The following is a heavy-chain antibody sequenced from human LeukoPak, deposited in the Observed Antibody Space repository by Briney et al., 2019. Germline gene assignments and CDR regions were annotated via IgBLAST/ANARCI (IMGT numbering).Heavy chain of an antibody. Sequence: EASVKVSCKASGGNFSDYAISWLRQAPGQGLEWMGWISPNSSGTEYAQKFQGRVTMTRDTSISTVYMELRRLKSDDTAVYNCARSLGDSSGSFDFWGQGTLVTVSS. CDR2: ISPNSSGT. J-gene: IGHJ4*02. CDR3: ARSLGDSSGSFDF. D-gene: IGHD3-22*01. V-gene: IGHV1-2*02. CDR1: GGNFSDYA.